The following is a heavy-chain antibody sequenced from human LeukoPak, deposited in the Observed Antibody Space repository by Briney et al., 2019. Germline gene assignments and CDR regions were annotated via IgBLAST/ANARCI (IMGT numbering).Heavy chain of an antibody. Sequence: QTGGSLRLSCAASGFTFSSYAMHWVRQAPGKGLEWVAVISYDGSNKYYADSVKGRFTISRDNSKNTLYLQMNSLRAEDTAVYYCARTSIAARSIDYWGQGTLVTVSS. J-gene: IGHJ4*02. CDR2: ISYDGSNK. D-gene: IGHD6-6*01. V-gene: IGHV3-30-3*01. CDR3: ARTSIAARSIDY. CDR1: GFTFSSYA.